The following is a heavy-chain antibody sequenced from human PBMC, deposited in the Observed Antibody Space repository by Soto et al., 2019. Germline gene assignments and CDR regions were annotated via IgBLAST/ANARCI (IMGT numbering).Heavy chain of an antibody. J-gene: IGHJ4*02. D-gene: IGHD3-10*01. CDR1: GGSISSGTYS. CDR2: MYKSEST. Sequence: PSETLSLTCSVSGGSISSGTYSWGWIRQPPGKGLEWIGYMYKSESTSYNPSLKSRVTISLDTSKNQFSLKLSSVTAADTAVYYCARLRGSGTSTGGFDYWGQGTLVTSPQ. V-gene: IGHV4-30-4*08. CDR3: ARLRGSGTSTGGFDY.